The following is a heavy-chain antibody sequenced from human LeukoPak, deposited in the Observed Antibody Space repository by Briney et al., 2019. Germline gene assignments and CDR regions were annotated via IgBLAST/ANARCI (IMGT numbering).Heavy chain of an antibody. V-gene: IGHV3-23*01. CDR2: ISGTGFTT. D-gene: IGHD1-20*01. Sequence: GGSLRLSCAASGFTLSTNAMPWVRQAPGKGLEGVAYISGTGFTTYYADSVKGRFTISSDSSKNTLFLQMNSLRAEDTAIYYCAKDGYNWIAFDDWGQGTLVTVSS. CDR3: AKDGYNWIAFDD. J-gene: IGHJ4*02. CDR1: GFTLSTNA.